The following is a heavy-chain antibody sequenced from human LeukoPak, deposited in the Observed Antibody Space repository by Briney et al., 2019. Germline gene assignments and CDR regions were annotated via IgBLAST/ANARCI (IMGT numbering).Heavy chain of an antibody. CDR1: GFTFSDYY. Sequence: GGSLRLSCAASGFTFSDYYMSWIRQAPGKGLEWVSYISSSSSYTNYADSVKGRFTISRDNAKNTLYLQMNSLRAEDTAVYYCARGHNIVATKPYFDYWGQGTLVTVSS. V-gene: IGHV3-11*05. CDR2: ISSSSSYT. J-gene: IGHJ4*02. D-gene: IGHD5-12*01. CDR3: ARGHNIVATKPYFDY.